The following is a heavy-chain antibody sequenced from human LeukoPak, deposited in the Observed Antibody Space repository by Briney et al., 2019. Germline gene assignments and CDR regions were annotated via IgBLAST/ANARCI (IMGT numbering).Heavy chain of an antibody. CDR3: ARAYSSGWYSFDY. Sequence: PGGSLRLSCAASGFTLSSYWMHWVRQAPGKGLVWVSRIYADGSGTSYADSVKGRFTISRDNAKNTLYLQMNSLKAEDTAVYYCARAYSSGWYSFDYWGQGTLVTVSS. V-gene: IGHV3-74*01. CDR2: IYADGSGT. J-gene: IGHJ4*02. CDR1: GFTLSSYW. D-gene: IGHD6-19*01.